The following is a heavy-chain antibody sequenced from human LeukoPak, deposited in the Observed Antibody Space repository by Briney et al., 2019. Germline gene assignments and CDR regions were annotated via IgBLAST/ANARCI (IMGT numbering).Heavy chain of an antibody. Sequence: PGGSLRLSCAVSGFTFSSYGMSWVRQAPGKGLEWVSAISDSGSDTYYADSVKGRFTISKDNSKNTLYLQMNSLRADDTAVYYCARDRLGDYDHSGYYDKWGQGTLVTVSS. CDR1: GFTFSSYG. D-gene: IGHD3-22*01. V-gene: IGHV3-23*01. CDR2: ISDSGSDT. CDR3: ARDRLGDYDHSGYYDK. J-gene: IGHJ4*02.